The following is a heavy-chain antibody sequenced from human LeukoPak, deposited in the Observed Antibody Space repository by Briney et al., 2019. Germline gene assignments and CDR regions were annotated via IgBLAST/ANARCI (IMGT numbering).Heavy chain of an antibody. D-gene: IGHD3-10*01. Sequence: ASVKVYCKASGYTFTGYYMHWVRQAPGQGLEWMGWINPNSGGTNYAQKFQGRVTMTRDTSISTAYMELSRLRSDDTAVYYCASSVPVLLWFGESFLSIDYWGQGTLVTVSS. CDR3: ASSVPVLLWFGESFLSIDY. J-gene: IGHJ4*02. CDR1: GYTFTGYY. V-gene: IGHV1-2*02. CDR2: INPNSGGT.